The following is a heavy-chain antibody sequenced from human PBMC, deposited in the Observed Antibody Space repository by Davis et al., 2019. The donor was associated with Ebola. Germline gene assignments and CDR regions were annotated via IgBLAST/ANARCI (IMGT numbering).Heavy chain of an antibody. CDR2: IAWDDDK. D-gene: IGHD6-6*01. J-gene: IGHJ4*02. Sequence: SGPTLVKPTQTLPLTCTFSGFSLSTSGMCVSWIRQPPGKALEWLALIAWDDDKYYSTSLKTRLTISKDTSKNQVVLTMTNMDPVDTATYYCARTYSSSSQVLFDYWGQGTLVTVSS. CDR3: ARTYSSSSQVLFDY. CDR1: GFSLSTSGMC. V-gene: IGHV2-70*01.